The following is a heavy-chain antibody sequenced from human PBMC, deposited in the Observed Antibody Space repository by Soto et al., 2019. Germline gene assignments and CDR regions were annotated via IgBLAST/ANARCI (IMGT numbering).Heavy chain of an antibody. V-gene: IGHV3-23*01. CDR1: GFTFSSYA. Sequence: GGSLRLSCAASGFTFSSYAMSWVRQAPGKGLEWVSAISGSGGSTYYADSVKGRFTISRDNSKNTLYLQMNSLRAEGTAVYYCVSRGLLWFGESTPGAYGMDVWGQGTTVTVSS. CDR3: VSRGLLWFGESTPGAYGMDV. CDR2: ISGSGGST. J-gene: IGHJ6*02. D-gene: IGHD3-10*01.